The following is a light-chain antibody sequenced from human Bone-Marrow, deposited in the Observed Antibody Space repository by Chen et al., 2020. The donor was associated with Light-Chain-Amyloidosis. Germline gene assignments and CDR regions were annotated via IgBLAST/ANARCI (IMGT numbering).Light chain of an antibody. V-gene: IGKV3-20*01. CDR2: GSS. Sequence: EIVLTQSPGTLSLSPGEGANLSCRASQTISSNYLTWYQQKFGQAPRLLISGSSSRATGIPDRFTGSGSGTDFTLTINRLEPEECAMYYCQQYGTSPLTFGGGTKVEIK. CDR1: QTISSNY. J-gene: IGKJ4*01. CDR3: QQYGTSPLT.